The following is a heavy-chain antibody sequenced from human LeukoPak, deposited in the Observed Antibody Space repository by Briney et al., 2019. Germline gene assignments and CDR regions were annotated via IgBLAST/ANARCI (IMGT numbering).Heavy chain of an antibody. J-gene: IGHJ4*02. CDR3: ARVRDGYNTDHFDY. Sequence: GASVKVSCKASGYTFTGYYMHWVRQAPGQGLEWMGWINPNSGGTNYAQKFQGRVTMTRDTSISTAYMELSRLRSDDTAVYYCARVRDGYNTDHFDYWGQGTLVTVS. CDR2: INPNSGGT. V-gene: IGHV1-2*02. D-gene: IGHD5-24*01. CDR1: GYTFTGYY.